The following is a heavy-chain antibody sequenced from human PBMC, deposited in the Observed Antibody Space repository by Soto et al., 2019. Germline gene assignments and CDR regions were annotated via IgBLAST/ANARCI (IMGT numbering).Heavy chain of an antibody. V-gene: IGHV3-33*01. D-gene: IGHD4-17*01. CDR2: IWYDGSNK. CDR1: GFTFSSYG. CDR3: ARDGYGDYEDYYFDY. J-gene: IGHJ4*02. Sequence: QVQLVESGGGVVQPGRSLRLSCAASGFTFSSYGMHWVRQAPGKGLEWVAVIWYDGSNKYYADSVKGRFTISRDKSKNTLYLQMNSLRAEDTAVYYCARDGYGDYEDYYFDYWGQGTLVTVSS.